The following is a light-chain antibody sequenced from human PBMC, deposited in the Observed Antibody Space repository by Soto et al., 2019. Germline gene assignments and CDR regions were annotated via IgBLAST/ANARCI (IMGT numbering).Light chain of an antibody. CDR1: SSDVGGYNY. J-gene: IGLJ2*01. CDR2: DVR. V-gene: IGLV2-14*03. Sequence: QSALTQPASVSGSPGQSITISCTGTSSDVGGYNYVSWYQQHPGKAPKLMIYDVRTRPSGVSNRFSGSKSGNTASLTISGLQAEDEAEYYCTSKTTTSPVVFGGGTKLTVL. CDR3: TSKTTTSPVV.